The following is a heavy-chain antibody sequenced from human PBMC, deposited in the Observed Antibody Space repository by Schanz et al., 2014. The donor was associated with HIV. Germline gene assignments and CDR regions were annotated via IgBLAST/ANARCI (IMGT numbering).Heavy chain of an antibody. CDR2: ITSSSSYI. Sequence: EVPLVESGGGLVKPGGSLRLSCAASGFTFSRYSMNWVRQAPGKGLEWVASITSSSSYIYYADSVKGRFTISRDNAKNSVYLQMNSLRAEDTAVYYCARMEQLIIGYYYGMDVWGQGTTVTVSS. J-gene: IGHJ6*02. CDR3: ARMEQLIIGYYYGMDV. V-gene: IGHV3-21*01. CDR1: GFTFSRYS. D-gene: IGHD3-16*01.